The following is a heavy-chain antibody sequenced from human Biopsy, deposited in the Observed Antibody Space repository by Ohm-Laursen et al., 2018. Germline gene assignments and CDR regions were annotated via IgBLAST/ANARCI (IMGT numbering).Heavy chain of an antibody. CDR2: IYYDGIT. Sequence: SETLSLTCAVPGYSVTNDYYWGWIRQPPGKGLEWIGNIYYDGITYYNPSLKSRVAMSVDTSKNQFSLRLTSVTAADTAVYYCARDRGYYSDRTVPGYFDLWGRGTLVTVSS. V-gene: IGHV4-38-2*02. CDR1: GYSVTNDYY. D-gene: IGHD3-22*01. CDR3: ARDRGYYSDRTVPGYFDL. J-gene: IGHJ2*01.